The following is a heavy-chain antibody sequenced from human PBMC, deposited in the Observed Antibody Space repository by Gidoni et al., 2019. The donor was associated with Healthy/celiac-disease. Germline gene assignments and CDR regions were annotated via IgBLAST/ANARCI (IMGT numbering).Heavy chain of an antibody. J-gene: IGHJ4*02. V-gene: IGHV1-69*01. Sequence: QVQLVQSGAEVKKPGSSVKVSCKASGGTFSSYAISWVRQAPGQGLEWMGGIIPIFGTAHYAQKFQGRVTITADESTSTAYMELSSLRSEDTSVYYCARVGIVSYGYYFDYWGQGTLVTVSS. D-gene: IGHD5-18*01. CDR1: GGTFSSYA. CDR2: IIPIFGTA. CDR3: ARVGIVSYGYYFDY.